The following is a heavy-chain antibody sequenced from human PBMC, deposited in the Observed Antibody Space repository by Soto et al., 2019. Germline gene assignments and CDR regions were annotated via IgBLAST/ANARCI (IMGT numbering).Heavy chain of an antibody. CDR1: GFTFRTYC. CDR2: ISYDGSNK. CDR3: AKGVSVYGMDV. J-gene: IGHJ6*02. Sequence: GGSLRLSRAASGFTFRTYCMHWGRQATGKGLEWVAVISYDGSNKYYADSVKGRFTISRDNSKNTLYLQMNSLRAEDTAVYYCAKGVSVYGMDVWGQGTTVTVSS. V-gene: IGHV3-30*18.